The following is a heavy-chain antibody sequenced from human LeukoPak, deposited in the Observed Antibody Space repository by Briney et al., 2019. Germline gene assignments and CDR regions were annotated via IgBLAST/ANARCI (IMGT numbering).Heavy chain of an antibody. J-gene: IGHJ4*02. CDR1: GFTFSSYG. CDR3: AKHFRDYGDGEISV. Sequence: GGSLRLSCAASGFTFSSYGMHWVRLAPGKGLEWVAVIWYDGSNKYYEDSVKGRFTISRDNSKNTLYLQMNSLRAEDTAVYYCAKHFRDYGDGEISVWGQGTLVTVSS. V-gene: IGHV3-33*06. D-gene: IGHD4-17*01. CDR2: IWYDGSNK.